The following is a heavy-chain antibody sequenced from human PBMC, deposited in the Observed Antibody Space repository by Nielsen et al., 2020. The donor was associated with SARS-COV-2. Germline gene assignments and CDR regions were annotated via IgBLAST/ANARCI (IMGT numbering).Heavy chain of an antibody. CDR1: GGSISSGGYY. J-gene: IGHJ4*02. Sequence: SETLSLTCTVSGGSISSGGYYWSWIRQHPGKGLEWIGYIYYSGSTYYNPSLKSRVTISVDTSKNQFSLKLSSVTAAGTAVYYCARAHIRHRSTAMVPFMDYWGQGTLVTVSS. V-gene: IGHV4-31*03. D-gene: IGHD5-18*01. CDR2: IYYSGST. CDR3: ARAHIRHRSTAMVPFMDY.